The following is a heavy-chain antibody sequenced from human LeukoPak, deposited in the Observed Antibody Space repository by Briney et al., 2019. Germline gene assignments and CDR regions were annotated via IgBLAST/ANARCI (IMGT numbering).Heavy chain of an antibody. V-gene: IGHV3-7*01. J-gene: IGHJ4*02. Sequence: GGSLTLPCAASGFTFSSYWLSWFRQAPGRGLEWVANIKQDGSEKKYVDAVKGRFTISRDNAKNSLYLQMNSLRAEDTAVYYCARTNPDYYDSSGRGYFDYWGQGTLVTVSS. D-gene: IGHD3-22*01. CDR3: ARTNPDYYDSSGRGYFDY. CDR2: IKQDGSEK. CDR1: GFTFSSYW.